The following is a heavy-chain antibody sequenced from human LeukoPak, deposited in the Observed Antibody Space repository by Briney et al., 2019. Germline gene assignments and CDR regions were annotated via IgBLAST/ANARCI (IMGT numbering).Heavy chain of an antibody. J-gene: IGHJ3*02. CDR2: IYPGDSDT. CDR1: GDSCSDYW. D-gene: IGHD1-26*01. Sequence: GESLKISGNGCGDSCSDYWFVWVLQVSGKGLEGMGIIYPGDSDTRYSPSFQGQVTISADKSISTAYLQWSSLKASDTAMYYCASVVGATIDAFDIWGQGTMVTVSS. V-gene: IGHV5-51*01. CDR3: ASVVGATIDAFDI.